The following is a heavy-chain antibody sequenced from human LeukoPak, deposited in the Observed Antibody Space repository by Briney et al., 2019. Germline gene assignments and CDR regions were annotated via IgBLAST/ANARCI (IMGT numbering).Heavy chain of an antibody. J-gene: IGHJ5*02. V-gene: IGHV1-18*01. CDR2: ISAYNGNT. D-gene: IGHD1-20*01. Sequence: GASVKLSCKASGYTFTSDGISCVRQAPGQGLEWMGWISAYNGNTNYARKLQGRVTMTTDTSTSTAYMELRSLRSDDTAVYYCAREGEAYNWKSDPRSWSDPRGQGTLVTVSS. CDR3: AREGEAYNWKSDPRSWSDP. CDR1: GYTFTSDG.